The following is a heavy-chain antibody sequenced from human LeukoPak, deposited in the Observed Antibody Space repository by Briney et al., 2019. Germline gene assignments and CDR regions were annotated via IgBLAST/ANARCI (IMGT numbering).Heavy chain of an antibody. J-gene: IGHJ4*02. CDR1: GLTFSTSG. CDR2: IGPTGSDR. Sequence: GGSLRLSCTASGLTFSTSGFNWVRQAPGKGLEWVASIGPTGSDRYHADSIKGRFTVSRDNANNFLYLQMNSLRAEDTAVYYCATETNGRHFDYWGQGTLLTVSS. CDR3: ATETNGRHFDY. D-gene: IGHD1-14*01. V-gene: IGHV3-21*06.